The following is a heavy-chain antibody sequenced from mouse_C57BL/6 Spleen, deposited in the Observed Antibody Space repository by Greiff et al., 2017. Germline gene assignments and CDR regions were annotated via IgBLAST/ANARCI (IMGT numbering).Heavy chain of an antibody. CDR1: GFTFSSYG. CDR3: ARHGMMVTTLYYCAMDY. V-gene: IGHV5-6*02. D-gene: IGHD2-3*01. CDR2: ISSGGSYT. J-gene: IGHJ4*01. Sequence: EVKVEESGGDLVKPGGSLKLSCAASGFTFSSYGMSWVRQTPDKRLEWVATISSGGSYTFYPASVKGRFTISRDNAKNTLYLQMSSLKSEDTAMDYCARHGMMVTTLYYCAMDYWGQGTSVTVSS.